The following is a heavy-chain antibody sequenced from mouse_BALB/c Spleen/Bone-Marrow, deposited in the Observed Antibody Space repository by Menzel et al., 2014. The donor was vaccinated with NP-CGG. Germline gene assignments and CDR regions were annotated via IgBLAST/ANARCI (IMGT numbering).Heavy chain of an antibody. CDR2: IYYSGTI. V-gene: IGHV3-5*02. D-gene: IGHD2-1*01. CDR3: ARYYGNYFDY. CDR1: GISITTGNYR. J-gene: IGHJ2*01. Sequence: EVQLQESGPGLVKPSQTVSLTCTVTGISITTGNYRWSWIRHFPGNKLEWIGYIYYSGTITYNPSLTSRTTITRDTSKNQFFLEMNSLTAEDTATYYCARYYGNYFDYWGQGTTLTVSS.